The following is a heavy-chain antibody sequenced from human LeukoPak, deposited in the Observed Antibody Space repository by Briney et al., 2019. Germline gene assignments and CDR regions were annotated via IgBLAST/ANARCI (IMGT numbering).Heavy chain of an antibody. J-gene: IGHJ3*02. CDR1: RGTFSRYA. CDR3: VRAGIVGVPSPPVVVFDI. V-gene: IGHV1-69*01. Sequence: SSVNVSCKPSRGTFSRYAISRVRQAPGHEREGMGGIIPFFGTANYAQKFQARVTNTPDQYTITAYIELSSLRSRDTAGRLCVRAGIVGVPSPPVVVFDIWGQRTMVTLSS. CDR2: IIPFFGTA. D-gene: IGHD2-2*01.